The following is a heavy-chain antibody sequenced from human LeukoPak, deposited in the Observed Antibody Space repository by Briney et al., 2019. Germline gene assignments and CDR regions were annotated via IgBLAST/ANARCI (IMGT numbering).Heavy chain of an antibody. D-gene: IGHD4-17*01. CDR1: GFTFCSYW. J-gene: IGHJ4*02. V-gene: IGHV3-74*01. CDR2: INTDGSST. CDR3: VSTPDDYGDYGDYGD. Sequence: PGGSLRLSCAASGFTFCSYWMHWVRQAPGKGLVWVSRINTDGSSTNYADSVKGRFTISRDNAKNTLYLQMNGLRAEDTAVYYCVSTPDDYGDYGDYGDWGQGTLVIVSS.